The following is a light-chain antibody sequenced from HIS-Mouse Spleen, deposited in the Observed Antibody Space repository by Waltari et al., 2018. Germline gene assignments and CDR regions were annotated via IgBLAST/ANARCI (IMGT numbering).Light chain of an antibody. V-gene: IGLV3-25*03. Sequence: SYELTQPPSASVSPGQTARITCSGDALPKQYAYWYQQKPGQAPVLVIYKDSERPSGIPERFSGSSSGTTVTLNISGVQAEDEADYYCQSADSSGTYVFGTGTKVTVL. J-gene: IGLJ1*01. CDR2: KDS. CDR1: ALPKQY. CDR3: QSADSSGTYV.